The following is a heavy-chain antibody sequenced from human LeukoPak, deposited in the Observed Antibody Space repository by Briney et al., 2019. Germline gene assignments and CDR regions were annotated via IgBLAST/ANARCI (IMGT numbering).Heavy chain of an antibody. J-gene: IGHJ4*02. Sequence: SGGSLRLSCAASGFSFSTFAMHWVRQAPGKGLEWVAVISSNGNNKYNADSVKGRFTISRGNSKNTLSLQMNSLRAEDTAVYYCSKGQWLVEQTFDYWGQGTLVTVSS. V-gene: IGHV3-30-3*01. CDR2: ISSNGNNK. D-gene: IGHD6-19*01. CDR1: GFSFSTFA. CDR3: SKGQWLVEQTFDY.